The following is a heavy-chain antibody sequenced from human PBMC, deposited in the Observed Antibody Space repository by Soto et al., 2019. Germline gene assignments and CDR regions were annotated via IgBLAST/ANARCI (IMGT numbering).Heavy chain of an antibody. J-gene: IGHJ4*02. Sequence: GGSLRLSCAASGFTFSSYGMYWVRQAPGKGLEWVAVISYDGSNKYYADSVKGRFTISRDNSKNTLYLQMNSLRAEDTAVYYCAKDQQFDYWGQGTLVTVSS. CDR2: ISYDGSNK. CDR3: AKDQQFDY. CDR1: GFTFSSYG. D-gene: IGHD6-13*01. V-gene: IGHV3-30*18.